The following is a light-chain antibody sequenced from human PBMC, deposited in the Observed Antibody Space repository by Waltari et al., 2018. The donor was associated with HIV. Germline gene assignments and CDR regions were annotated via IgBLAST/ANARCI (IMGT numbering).Light chain of an antibody. CDR3: SSYAGSNRL. CDR2: EVT. CDR1: SSHVVAYYY. Sequence: QSALSPPPPASGSPGQSVTTSCTCTSSHVVAYYYVSWYQPPPGKAPKLMIYEVTKRPSGVPDRFSGSKSGNTASLTVSGLQAEDEADYYCSSYAGSNRLFGGGTKVTVL. J-gene: IGLJ3*02. V-gene: IGLV2-8*01.